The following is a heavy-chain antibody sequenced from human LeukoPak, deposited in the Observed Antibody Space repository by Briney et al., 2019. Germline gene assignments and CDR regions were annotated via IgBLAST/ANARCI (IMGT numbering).Heavy chain of an antibody. J-gene: IGHJ6*03. Sequence: SSETLSLTCTVSGGSISSSSYYWDWIRQPPGKGLEWIGSIYYSGSTYYNPSLKSRVTISVDTSKNQFSLKLSSVTAADTAVYYCASPRGYSYANPYYYYYMDVWGKGTTVPVSS. CDR2: IYYSGST. D-gene: IGHD5-18*01. V-gene: IGHV4-39*01. CDR3: ASPRGYSYANPYYYYYMDV. CDR1: GGSISSSSYY.